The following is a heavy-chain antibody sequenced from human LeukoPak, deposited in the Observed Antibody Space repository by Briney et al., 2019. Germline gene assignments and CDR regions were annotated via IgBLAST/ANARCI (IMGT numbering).Heavy chain of an antibody. CDR1: GFTFDDYA. J-gene: IGHJ4*02. CDR2: INWDGGST. CDR3: AKDIDVWGSYRYHTGIDY. V-gene: IGHV3-43D*03. D-gene: IGHD3-16*02. Sequence: VGSLRLSCEASGFTFDDYAMHWVRQAPGKGPEWVSLINWDGGSTFYADSVKGRFTISRDNSKNSLYLQMNTLKAEDTALYYCAKDIDVWGSYRYHTGIDYWGQGTLVTVSS.